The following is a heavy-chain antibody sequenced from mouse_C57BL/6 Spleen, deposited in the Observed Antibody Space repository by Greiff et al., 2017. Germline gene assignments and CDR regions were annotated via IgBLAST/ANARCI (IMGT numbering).Heavy chain of an antibody. CDR2: IWSGGST. D-gene: IGHD1-1*01. CDR3: ATNYYGSSPWYFDV. J-gene: IGHJ1*03. V-gene: IGHV2-2*01. CDR1: GFSLTSYG. Sequence: VQLVESGPGLVQPSQSLSITCPVSGFSLTSYGVHWVRQSPGKGLEWLGVIWSGGSTDYNAAFISRLSISKDNSKSQVFFKMNSLQADDTAIYYCATNYYGSSPWYFDVWGTGTTVTVSS.